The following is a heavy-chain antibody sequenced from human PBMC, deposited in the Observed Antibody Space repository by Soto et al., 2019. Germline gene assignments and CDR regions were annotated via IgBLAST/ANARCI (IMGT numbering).Heavy chain of an antibody. CDR2: ISGSGGGT. J-gene: IGHJ4*02. CDR3: AKDEWSYGVPLDS. D-gene: IGHD1-26*01. V-gene: IGHV3-23*01. Sequence: EVQLLESGGGLVQPGGSLRLSCAASGFTFSSAMSWVRQAPGKGLEWVSGISGSGGGTYYADSVKGRFTISRDNSKNTLYLRMNSLRAEDKAVYYCAKDEWSYGVPLDSWGQGTLVTVSS. CDR1: GFTFSSA.